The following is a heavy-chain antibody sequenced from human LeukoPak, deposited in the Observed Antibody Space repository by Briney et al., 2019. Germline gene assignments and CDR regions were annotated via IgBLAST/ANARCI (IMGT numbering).Heavy chain of an antibody. D-gene: IGHD2-15*01. Sequence: PGGSLRLSCAASGFTFSDYYMSWIRQVPGRGLEWVSYISGSGPDIFYADSVKGRFTISRDNAESSLYLQMSSLRAEDTAVYYCARGRDTVVWGQGTLVTVSS. V-gene: IGHV3-11*01. CDR2: ISGSGPDI. J-gene: IGHJ4*02. CDR1: GFTFSDYY. CDR3: ARGRDTVV.